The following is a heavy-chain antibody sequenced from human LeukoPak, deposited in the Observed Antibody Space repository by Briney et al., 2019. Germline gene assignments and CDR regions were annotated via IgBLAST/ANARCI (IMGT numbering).Heavy chain of an antibody. D-gene: IGHD3-22*01. J-gene: IGHJ1*01. CDR2: IDHSGRT. CDR3: ARRRYYDGSGYLE. CDR1: GDSVTRSDSY. V-gene: IGHV4-39*01. Sequence: PSETLSLTCFLAGDSVTRSDSYWDWIRHPPWNGLEGIGTIDHSGRTYYSTSLRSRVTMSVDPSNTQFSLNLRSGTAADTALYYCARRRYYDGSGYLEWGQGTLLSVSS.